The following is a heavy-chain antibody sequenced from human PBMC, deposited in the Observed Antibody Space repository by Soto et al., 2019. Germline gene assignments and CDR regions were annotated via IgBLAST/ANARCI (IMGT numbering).Heavy chain of an antibody. CDR2: INHSGST. D-gene: IGHD6-19*01. Sequence: SETLSLTCAVYGGSFSGYYWSWIRQPPGKGLEWIGEINHSGSTNYNPSLKSRVTISVDTSKNQFSLKLSSVTAADTAVYYCARFRAVAGNFDYWGQGTLVTVSS. J-gene: IGHJ4*02. V-gene: IGHV4-34*01. CDR3: ARFRAVAGNFDY. CDR1: GGSFSGYY.